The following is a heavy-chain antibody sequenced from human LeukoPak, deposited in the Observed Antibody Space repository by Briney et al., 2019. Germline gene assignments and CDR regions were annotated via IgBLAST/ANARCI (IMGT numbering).Heavy chain of an antibody. D-gene: IGHD3-22*01. CDR3: AKSDNSDYYLGGAFDI. V-gene: IGHV3-23*01. CDR2: ISGSGGST. Sequence: PGGSLRLSCAASGFTSSNYAMGWVRQAPGKGLEWVSGISGSGGSTYYADSVKGRFTISRDNSKNTVYLQMNSLRAEDTAVYYCAKSDNSDYYLGGAFDIWGQGTMVTVSS. J-gene: IGHJ3*02. CDR1: GFTSSNYA.